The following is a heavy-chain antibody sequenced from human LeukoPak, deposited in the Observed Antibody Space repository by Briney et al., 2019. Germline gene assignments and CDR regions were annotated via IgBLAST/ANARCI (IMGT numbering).Heavy chain of an antibody. CDR2: IIPIFGTA. J-gene: IGHJ3*02. Sequence: ASVKVSCKASGGTFSSYAISWVRQAPGQGLEWMGGIIPIFGTANYAQKFQGRVTITTDESTSTAYMELSSLRSEDTAVYYCARHGGVIRGAFDIWGQGTMVTVSS. D-gene: IGHD3-10*01. CDR1: GGTFSSYA. CDR3: ARHGGVIRGAFDI. V-gene: IGHV1-69*05.